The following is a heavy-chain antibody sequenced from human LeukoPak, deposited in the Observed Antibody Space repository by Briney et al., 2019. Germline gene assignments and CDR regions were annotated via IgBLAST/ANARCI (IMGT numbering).Heavy chain of an antibody. CDR2: ISAYNGNT. CDR3: ARDYQDYASYFYYYYYMDV. Sequence: ASVKVSCKASGYTFTSYGISWVRQAPGQGLEWMGWISAYNGNTNYAQKLQGRVTMTTDTSTSTAYMELRSLRSDDTAVYYCARDYQDYASYFYYYYYMDVWGKGTTVTVSS. D-gene: IGHD4-17*01. CDR1: GYTFTSYG. V-gene: IGHV1-18*01. J-gene: IGHJ6*03.